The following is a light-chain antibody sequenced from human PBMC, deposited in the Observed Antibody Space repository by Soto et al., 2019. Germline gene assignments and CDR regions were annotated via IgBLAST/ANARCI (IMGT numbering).Light chain of an antibody. CDR3: SAYTHSNTVI. V-gene: IGLV2-14*03. CDR1: SSDVAAYNF. J-gene: IGLJ2*01. Sequence: QSVLTQPASVSGSPGQSITISCTGTSSDVAAYNFVSWYQQHPGEVPKLMIYEVIKRSSGISDRFSGSKSGNTASLTISGLQAEDEADYYCSAYTHSNTVIFGGGTKLTVL. CDR2: EVI.